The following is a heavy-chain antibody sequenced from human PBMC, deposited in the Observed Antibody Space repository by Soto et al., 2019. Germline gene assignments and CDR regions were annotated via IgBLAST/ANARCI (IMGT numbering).Heavy chain of an antibody. D-gene: IGHD5-12*01. J-gene: IGHJ4*02. V-gene: IGHV3-23*01. CDR2: LSGGGINT. CDR1: GFTFSTYS. CDR3: AKWSGYGDE. Sequence: EVQLLECGGGLVQPGGSLRLSCAASGFTFSTYSMAWVRQAPGKGPEWVSGLSGGGINTFYADSVKGRFTISVDNSKNTVDLQMNSLRVEDTAVYYCAKWSGYGDEWGQGTLVTVSS.